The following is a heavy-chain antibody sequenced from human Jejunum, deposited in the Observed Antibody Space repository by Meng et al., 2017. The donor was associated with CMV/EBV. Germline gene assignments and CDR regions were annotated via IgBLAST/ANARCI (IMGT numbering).Heavy chain of an antibody. D-gene: IGHD2-15*01. CDR1: FTLSNFA. Sequence: FTLSNFAMHWVRQAPGKGLEWVTLISYDGANKYFADSVKGRFTISKDFSENTLYLQMSSLTVDDTAIYYCAKDRGSGGNGYGLDVWGQGTTVTVSS. CDR3: AKDRGSGGNGYGLDV. CDR2: ISYDGANK. J-gene: IGHJ6*02. V-gene: IGHV3-30*04.